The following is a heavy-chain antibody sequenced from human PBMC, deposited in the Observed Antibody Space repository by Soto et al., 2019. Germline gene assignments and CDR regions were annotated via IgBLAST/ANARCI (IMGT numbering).Heavy chain of an antibody. Sequence: GGSLRLSCEASGFIFKMYYLHWVRQTPGKGPVWVARINDEGNNATYADSVKGRFTISRDNAKNTLYLQMDGLRVDDTALYYCTIGRRVRSIGTGAYWGQGSLVTVSS. D-gene: IGHD1-26*01. CDR3: TIGRRVRSIGTGAY. CDR1: GFIFKMYY. V-gene: IGHV3-74*01. J-gene: IGHJ4*02. CDR2: INDEGNNA.